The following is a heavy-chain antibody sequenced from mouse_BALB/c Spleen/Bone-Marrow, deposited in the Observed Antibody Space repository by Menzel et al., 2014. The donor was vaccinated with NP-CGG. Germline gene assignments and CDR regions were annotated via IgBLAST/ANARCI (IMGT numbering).Heavy chain of an antibody. Sequence: VHVKQSGPELVKPGASVKISCKASGYSFTGYFMNWVMQSHGKSIERIGRINPYNGDTFYNQKFKGKATLTVDKSSSTAHMELRSLASEDSAVYYCARDYYDYYFDYWGQGTTLTVSS. D-gene: IGHD2-4*01. J-gene: IGHJ2*01. CDR1: GYSFTGYF. CDR3: ARDYYDYYFDY. CDR2: INPYNGDT. V-gene: IGHV1-20*02.